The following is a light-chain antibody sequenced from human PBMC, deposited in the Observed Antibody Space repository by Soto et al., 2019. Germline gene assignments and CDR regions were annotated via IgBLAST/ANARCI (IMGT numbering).Light chain of an antibody. CDR3: QQYNSYPLT. CDR2: DAS. Sequence: DVQMTEAPATLSASVGDRVTITCRASQSIGTWLAWYQQRPGKAPKLLIYDASTLEGGVPSRFSGSGSGTELTLTIISLQPDDLATYYCQQYNSYPLTFGGGTKVDIK. V-gene: IGKV1-5*01. CDR1: QSIGTW. J-gene: IGKJ4*01.